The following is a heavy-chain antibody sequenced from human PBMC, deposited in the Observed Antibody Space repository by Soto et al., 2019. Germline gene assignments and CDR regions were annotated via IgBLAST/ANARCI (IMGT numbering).Heavy chain of an antibody. D-gene: IGHD2-2*01. V-gene: IGHV1-18*01. CDR3: ATDPNGDHEYCSSTSCSNDYYYYYGMDV. CDR1: GYTFTSYG. J-gene: IGHJ6*02. CDR2: ISAYNGNT. Sequence: ASVKVSCKASGYTFTSYGISWVRQAPGQGLEWMGWISAYNGNTNYAQKLQGRVTMTTDTSTSTAYMELGSLRSDDTAVYYCATDPNGDHEYCSSTSCSNDYYYYYGMDVWGQGTTVTVSS.